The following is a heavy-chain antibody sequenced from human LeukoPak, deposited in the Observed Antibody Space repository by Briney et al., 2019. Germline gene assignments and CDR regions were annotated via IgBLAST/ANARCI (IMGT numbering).Heavy chain of an antibody. CDR2: FGGSGGST. Sequence: GGSLRLSCAASGFTFSSYAMSWVRQAPGKGLEWVSGFGGSGGSTYYADSVRGRFTVSRDNSKNTLYLQMDSLRAEDTAVYYCARAGKPAPYYDILIWCQGTLVTVSS. CDR3: ARAGKPAPYYDILI. V-gene: IGHV3-23*01. CDR1: GFTFSSYA. J-gene: IGHJ4*02. D-gene: IGHD3-9*01.